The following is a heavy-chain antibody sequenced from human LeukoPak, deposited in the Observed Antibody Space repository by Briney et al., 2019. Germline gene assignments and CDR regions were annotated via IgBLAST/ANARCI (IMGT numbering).Heavy chain of an antibody. CDR2: ISAYSGNT. CDR3: ARGGSAITMVRGVIWSDP. CDR1: GYTFSSYG. Sequence: ASVKVSCKASGYTFSSYGISWVRQAPGQGLEWMGWISAYSGNTNYAQNLQGRVTMTTDTSTSTAYMELSSLRSEDTAVYYCARGGSAITMVRGVIWSDPWGQGTLVTVSS. J-gene: IGHJ5*02. V-gene: IGHV1-18*01. D-gene: IGHD3-10*01.